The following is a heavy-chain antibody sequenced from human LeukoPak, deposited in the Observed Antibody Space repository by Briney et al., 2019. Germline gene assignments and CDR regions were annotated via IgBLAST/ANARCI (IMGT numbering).Heavy chain of an antibody. CDR3: ARGHPTYYYDSSGLTDY. CDR2: INSDGSST. CDR1: GFTFSSYW. J-gene: IGHJ4*02. D-gene: IGHD3-22*01. Sequence: QPGGSLRLSCAASGFTFSSYWMHWVRQAPGKGLVWVSRINSDGSSTSYADSVKGRFTISRDNAKNTLYLQMNSLRAEDTAVYYCARGHPTYYYDSSGLTDYWGQGTLVTVSS. V-gene: IGHV3-74*01.